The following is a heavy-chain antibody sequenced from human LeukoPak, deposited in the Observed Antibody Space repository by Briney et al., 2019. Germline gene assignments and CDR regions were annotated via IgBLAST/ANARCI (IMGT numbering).Heavy chain of an antibody. Sequence: GGSLRLSCAASGFTVSSNYMSWVRQAPGKGLEWVSVIYSGGSTYYADSVKGRFTISRHNSKNTLYLQMNSLRAEDTAVYYCARVKAIGDCYFDYWGQGTLVTVSS. CDR2: IYSGGST. V-gene: IGHV3-53*04. D-gene: IGHD2-21*02. J-gene: IGHJ4*02. CDR3: ARVKAIGDCYFDY. CDR1: GFTVSSNY.